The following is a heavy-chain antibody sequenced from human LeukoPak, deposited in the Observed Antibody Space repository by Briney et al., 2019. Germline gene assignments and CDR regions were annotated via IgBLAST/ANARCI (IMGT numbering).Heavy chain of an antibody. CDR1: GFTFSSYA. CDR2: ISGSGGST. D-gene: IGHD2-15*01. CDR3: AKGPSLVVAAFYFDY. J-gene: IGHJ4*02. Sequence: GGSLRLSCAASGFTFSSYAMSWVRQAPRKGLEWVSAISGSGGSTYYADSVKGRFTISRDNSKNTLYLQMNSLRAEDTAVYYCAKGPSLVVAAFYFDYWGQGTLVTVSS. V-gene: IGHV3-23*01.